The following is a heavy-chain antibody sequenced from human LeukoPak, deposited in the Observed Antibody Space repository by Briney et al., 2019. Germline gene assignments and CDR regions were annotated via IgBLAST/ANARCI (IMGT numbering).Heavy chain of an antibody. CDR1: GFTFDDYA. Sequence: QTGGSLRLSCAASGFTFDDYAMHWVRQAPGKGLEWVSGISWNSGSIGYADSVKGRFTISRDNSKNSLYLQMNSLRAEDTALYYCAKDRRPLYYYYYMDVWGKGTTVTVSS. V-gene: IGHV3-9*01. J-gene: IGHJ6*03. CDR3: AKDRRPLYYYYYMDV. CDR2: ISWNSGSI.